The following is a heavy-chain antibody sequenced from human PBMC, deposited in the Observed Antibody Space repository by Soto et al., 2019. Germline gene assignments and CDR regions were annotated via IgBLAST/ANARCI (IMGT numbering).Heavy chain of an antibody. J-gene: IGHJ4*02. CDR2: IHWDDDQ. CDR3: VHTPNYRLGGLHY. Sequence: ARKLGNTAAPGTLSSYFSRFSLSAPGVGLGWIRQPSGKALEFVALIHWDDDQKFRPSLRNRLTISKDTSKKEVVLTMTNMDSVDSGAYYCVHTPNYRLGGLHYWGRGTRVTVSS. CDR1: RFSLSAPGVG. D-gene: IGHD2-15*01. V-gene: IGHV2-5*02.